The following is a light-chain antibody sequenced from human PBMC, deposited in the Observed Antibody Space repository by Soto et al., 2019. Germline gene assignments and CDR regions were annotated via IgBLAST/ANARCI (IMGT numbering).Light chain of an antibody. CDR1: QSISNW. V-gene: IGKV1-5*01. CDR3: QQFRT. Sequence: DIQMTQSPSTLSASVGYRVTITCRASQSISNWLAWYQQKPGKAPKLMIYDASNLESGVPSRFSGSGSGTEFTLTISSLQPDDFATYYCQQFRTFGQGTKVDI. J-gene: IGKJ1*01. CDR2: DAS.